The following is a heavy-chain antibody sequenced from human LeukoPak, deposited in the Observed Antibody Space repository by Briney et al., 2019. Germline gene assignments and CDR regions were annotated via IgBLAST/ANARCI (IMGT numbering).Heavy chain of an antibody. CDR1: GFTFSSYN. CDR3: ARDWYYAFDF. D-gene: IGHD2-21*02. V-gene: IGHV3-15*07. CDR2: IRSKRDGGTT. J-gene: IGHJ3*01. Sequence: PGGSLRLSCAASGFTFSSYNMNWVRQAPGKGLEWVARIRSKRDGGTTDYAAPVKGRFTISRDDSKNTMYLQMNSLKAEDTAVYYCARDWYYAFDFWGQGTMVTVSS.